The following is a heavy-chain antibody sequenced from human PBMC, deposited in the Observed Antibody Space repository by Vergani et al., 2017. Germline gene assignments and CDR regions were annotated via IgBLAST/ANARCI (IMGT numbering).Heavy chain of an antibody. D-gene: IGHD2-2*03. V-gene: IGHV4-59*01. J-gene: IGHJ4*02. CDR2: MYHSGST. CDR1: GGSMSGYY. Sequence: QVRLQESGPGLVKPSETLSLTCSVSGGSMSGYYWSWIRQPPGKELEWIGYMYHSGSTNYNPSLETRVTISGDTSKNQFSLKLNSVTAADTAVYYCARVPGYCSSTSCPVDYWGQGTLVTVSS. CDR3: ARVPGYCSSTSCPVDY.